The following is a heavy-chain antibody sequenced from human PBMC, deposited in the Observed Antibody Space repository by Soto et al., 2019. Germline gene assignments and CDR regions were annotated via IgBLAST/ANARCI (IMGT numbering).Heavy chain of an antibody. Sequence: QVQLQESGPGLVEPSQTLSLTCTVTGGSIGTGGYHWSWIRQHPGKGLEWIGYIYYSGTTYYNPSRKNRVTTSVDTSKTQFSVKLGAVTAADTAVYYCASGVGATTAIDCWGQGTLVTVSS. CDR2: IYYSGTT. J-gene: IGHJ4*02. CDR3: ASGVGATTAIDC. V-gene: IGHV4-31*03. CDR1: GGSIGTGGYH. D-gene: IGHD1-26*01.